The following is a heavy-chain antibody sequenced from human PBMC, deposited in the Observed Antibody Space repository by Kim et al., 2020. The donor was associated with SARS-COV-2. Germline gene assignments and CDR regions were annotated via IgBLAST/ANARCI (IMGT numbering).Heavy chain of an antibody. J-gene: IGHJ4*02. Sequence: YTRCRTTYHPPLKIRVTMSVDTSKNQFSLKLSSVTAADTAVYYCASPLGYWGQGTLVTVSS. V-gene: IGHV4-4*07. CDR2: YTRCRT. D-gene: IGHD3-10*01. CDR3: ASPLGY.